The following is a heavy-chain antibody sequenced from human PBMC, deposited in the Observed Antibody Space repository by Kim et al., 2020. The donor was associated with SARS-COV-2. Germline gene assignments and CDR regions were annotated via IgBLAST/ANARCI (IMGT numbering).Heavy chain of an antibody. D-gene: IGHD6-13*01. CDR3: ASKAAVRFDY. CDR1: GGSFSGYY. Sequence: SETLSLTCAVYGGSFSGYYWSWIRQPPGKGLEWIGEINHSGSTNYNPSLKSRVTISVDTSKNQFSLKLSSVTAADTAVYYCASKAAVRFDYWGQGTLVTVSS. J-gene: IGHJ4*02. CDR2: INHSGST. V-gene: IGHV4-34*01.